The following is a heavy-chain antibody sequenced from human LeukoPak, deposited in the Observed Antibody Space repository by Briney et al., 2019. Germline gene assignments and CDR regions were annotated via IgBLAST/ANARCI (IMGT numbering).Heavy chain of an antibody. D-gene: IGHD1-1*01. Sequence: GGSLRLSCAAAGCTFDDFPMYWVRQVPGKGLEWVSGITWNSAGIDYADSVKGRFTVSRDNAKNSLYLQMNSLRAEDTALYYCAKAAHWNFFDFWGQGTLVTVSS. J-gene: IGHJ4*02. CDR1: GCTFDDFP. CDR3: AKAAHWNFFDF. CDR2: ITWNSAGI. V-gene: IGHV3-9*01.